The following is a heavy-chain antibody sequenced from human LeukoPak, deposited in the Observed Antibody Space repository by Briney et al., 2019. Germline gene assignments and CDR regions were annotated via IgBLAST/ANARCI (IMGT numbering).Heavy chain of an antibody. CDR2: ISSSSSYT. D-gene: IGHD5-12*01. CDR1: GFTFSDYY. Sequence: GGSLRLSCAASGFTFSDYYMSWIRQAPGKGLEWVSYISSSSSYTNYADSVKGRFTISRDNAKNSLYLQMNSLRAEDTAVYYCAKEMKPWMHFDYWGQGTLVSVSS. CDR3: AKEMKPWMHFDY. V-gene: IGHV3-11*06. J-gene: IGHJ4*02.